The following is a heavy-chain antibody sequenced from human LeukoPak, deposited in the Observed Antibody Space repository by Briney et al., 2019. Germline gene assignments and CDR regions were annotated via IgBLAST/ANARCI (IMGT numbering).Heavy chain of an antibody. Sequence: GASVKVSCKASGYTFTGYYMHWVRQAPGQGLEWMGWINPNSGGTDYAQKFQRRVTMTRDTSISTAYMELSRLRSDDTAVYYCARFRFLEWRVRGAFDPWGQGTLVTVSS. J-gene: IGHJ5*02. CDR1: GYTFTGYY. V-gene: IGHV1-2*02. CDR3: ARFRFLEWRVRGAFDP. D-gene: IGHD3-3*01. CDR2: INPNSGGT.